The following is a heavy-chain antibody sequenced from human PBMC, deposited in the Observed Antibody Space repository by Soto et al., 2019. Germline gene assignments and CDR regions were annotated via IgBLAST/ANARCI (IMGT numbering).Heavy chain of an antibody. Sequence: LRLSCAASGFTFSNAWMSWVRQAPGKGLEWVGRIKSKTDGGTTDYAAPVKGRFTISRDDSKNTLYLQMNSLKTEDTAVYYCTTDLTLVLPFDYWGQGTLVTVSS. CDR2: IKSKTDGGTT. CDR1: GFTFSNAW. V-gene: IGHV3-15*01. J-gene: IGHJ4*02. D-gene: IGHD2-15*01. CDR3: TTDLTLVLPFDY.